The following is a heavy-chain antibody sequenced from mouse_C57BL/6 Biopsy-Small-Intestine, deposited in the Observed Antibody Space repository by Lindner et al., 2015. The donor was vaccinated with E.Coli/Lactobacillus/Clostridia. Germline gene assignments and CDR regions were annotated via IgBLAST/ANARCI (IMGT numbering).Heavy chain of an antibody. CDR3: ARKVMGAWWGDYFDY. D-gene: IGHD1-1*02. Sequence: VQLQESGPELVKPGASVKISCKASGYAFSSSWMNWVKQRPEKGLEWIGVIYPGDGDTIYNEKFKGKATLTADNSSSTAYMQLSSLTSEDSAVYFCARKVMGAWWGDYFDYWGQGTTLTVSS. CDR1: GYAFSSSW. V-gene: IGHV1-82*01. J-gene: IGHJ2*01. CDR2: IYPGDGDT.